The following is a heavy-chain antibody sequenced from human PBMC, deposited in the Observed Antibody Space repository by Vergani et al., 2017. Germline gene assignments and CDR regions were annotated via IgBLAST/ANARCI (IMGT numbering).Heavy chain of an antibody. V-gene: IGHV3-7*01. Sequence: EVQLVESGGGLVQPGGSLRLSCAASGFTFSSYWMSWVRQAPGKGLEWVANIKHDGSEKYYVDSVKGRFTISRDNAKNSLYLQMNSLRAEDTAVYYCAKDREDSSGYSTIGGFDYWGQGTLVTVSS. D-gene: IGHD3-22*01. CDR2: IKHDGSEK. CDR1: GFTFSSYW. CDR3: AKDREDSSGYSTIGGFDY. J-gene: IGHJ4*02.